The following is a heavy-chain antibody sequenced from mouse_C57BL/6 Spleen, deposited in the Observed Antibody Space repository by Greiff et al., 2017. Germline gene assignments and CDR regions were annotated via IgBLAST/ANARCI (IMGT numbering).Heavy chain of an antibody. CDR3: AVDSSGYEGFAY. D-gene: IGHD3-2*02. J-gene: IGHJ3*01. Sequence: DVKLVESVAELVRPGASVKLSCTASGFNIKNTYMHWVKQRPEQGLEWIGRIDPANGNTKYAPKFQGKATITADTSSNTAYLQLSSLTSEDTAIYYCAVDSSGYEGFAYWGQGTLVTVSA. CDR1: GFNIKNTY. CDR2: IDPANGNT. V-gene: IGHV14-3*01.